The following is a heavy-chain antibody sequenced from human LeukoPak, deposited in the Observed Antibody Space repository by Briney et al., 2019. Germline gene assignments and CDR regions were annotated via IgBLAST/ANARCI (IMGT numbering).Heavy chain of an antibody. V-gene: IGHV4-34*01. J-gene: IGHJ5*02. D-gene: IGHD1-26*01. CDR3: ARGFFSEGGSWFDP. CDR1: GGSFSGYY. CDR2: INHSGST. Sequence: PSETLSLTCAVYGGSFSGYYWSWIRQPPGKGLEWIGEINHSGSTNYNPSLKSRVTISVDTSKSQFSLKLSSVTAADTAVYYCARGFFSEGGSWFDPWGQGTLVTVSS.